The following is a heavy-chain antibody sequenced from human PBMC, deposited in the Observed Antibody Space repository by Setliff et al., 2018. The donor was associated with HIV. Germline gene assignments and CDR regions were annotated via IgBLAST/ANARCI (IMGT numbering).Heavy chain of an antibody. CDR2: FSPTGSP. CDR3: ARGVNPTYYDFWSGNYMRKYYYYYMDV. CDR1: GGSFSSYY. Sequence: PSETLSLTCAFYGGSFSSYYWNWIRQPPGKGLEWIGEFSPTGSPTYNPSLESRVTISVDTSKNQCSLKLRSLTAADTAVYYCARGVNPTYYDFWSGNYMRKYYYYYMDVWGKGTTVTVSS. D-gene: IGHD3-3*01. V-gene: IGHV4-34*01. J-gene: IGHJ6*03.